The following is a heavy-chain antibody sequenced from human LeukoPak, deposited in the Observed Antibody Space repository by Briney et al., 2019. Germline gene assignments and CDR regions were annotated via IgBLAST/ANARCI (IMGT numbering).Heavy chain of an antibody. J-gene: IGHJ4*02. Sequence: GGSLRLSCAASGFTVSSNYMSWVRKAPGKGLEWVSVIYSGGSTYYADSVKGRFTISRDNSKNTLYLQMNSLRAEDTAVYYCARDPAGTEGYWGQGTLVTVSS. CDR2: IYSGGST. CDR1: GFTVSSNY. V-gene: IGHV3-66*02. D-gene: IGHD6-25*01. CDR3: ARDPAGTEGY.